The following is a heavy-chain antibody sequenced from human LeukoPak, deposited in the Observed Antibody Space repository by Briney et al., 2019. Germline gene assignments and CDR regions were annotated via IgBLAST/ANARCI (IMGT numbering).Heavy chain of an antibody. Sequence: PSETLSLTCAVYIEAFSGYYWTWIRPPPPKELEWIGEINHSGSTNYNPSLKRRVTISADTSKNQFSLTLSSVTAADTAMYYCARVRGDLSIDFWGQGNLVTVSS. D-gene: IGHD2-21*02. J-gene: IGHJ4*02. V-gene: IGHV4-34*01. CDR3: ARVRGDLSIDF. CDR2: INHSGST. CDR1: IEAFSGYY.